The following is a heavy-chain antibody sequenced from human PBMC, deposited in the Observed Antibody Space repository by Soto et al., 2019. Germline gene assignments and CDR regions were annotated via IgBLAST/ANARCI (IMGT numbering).Heavy chain of an antibody. CDR1: GGSFDGYY. D-gene: IGHD3-3*01. CDR2: IHHSGST. CDR3: ARGVDSWSGYLF. Sequence: QVHLQQWGAGLLKPSETLSLTCALYGGSFDGYYWSWIRQSPGKGLEWIGEIHHSGSTKYNPSLKSRDSLSVDTSTKQFSLKMTSMTAADRGVYYCARGVDSWSGYLFWGQGTPVTVSS. V-gene: IGHV4-34*01. J-gene: IGHJ4*02.